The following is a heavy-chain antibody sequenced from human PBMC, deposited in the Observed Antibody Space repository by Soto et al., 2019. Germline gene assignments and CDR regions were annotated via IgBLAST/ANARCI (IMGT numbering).Heavy chain of an antibody. CDR3: ADDSSGPPPASYYYYGMDV. Sequence: SVKVSCKASGGTFSSYAISWVRQAPGQGLEWMGGIIPIFGTANYAQKFQGRVTITADESTSTAYMELSSLRSEDTAVYYCADDSSGPPPASYYYYGMDVWGQGTTVTVSS. D-gene: IGHD3-22*01. J-gene: IGHJ6*02. V-gene: IGHV1-69*13. CDR2: IIPIFGTA. CDR1: GGTFSSYA.